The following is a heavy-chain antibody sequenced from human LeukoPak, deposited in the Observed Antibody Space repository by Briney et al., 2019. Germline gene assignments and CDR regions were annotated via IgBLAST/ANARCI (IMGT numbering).Heavy chain of an antibody. Sequence: PSETLSLTCTVSGGSISNYHWSWTRQPAGKGLEWIGQIHTSGSTNYNPPLKSRVTMSIDTPENQLSLTIRSVTAADTAVYYCARRDISSGWSFDYWGQGTLVTVSS. CDR3: ARRDISSGWSFDY. D-gene: IGHD6-19*01. CDR2: IHTSGST. V-gene: IGHV4-4*07. J-gene: IGHJ4*02. CDR1: GGSISNYH.